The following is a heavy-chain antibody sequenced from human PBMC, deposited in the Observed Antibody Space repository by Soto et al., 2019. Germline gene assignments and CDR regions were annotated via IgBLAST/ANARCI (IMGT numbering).Heavy chain of an antibody. CDR1: GYTFTSYV. CDR2: ISAYNGNT. Sequence: ASLKVSRKDSGYTFTSYVISWVRLTPGQGLEWMGWISAYNGNTNYAQNLQGRVTMTTDTSTSTAYMELRSLRSDDTAGYYCARGRDGDNLDYWGQGTLVTVSS. CDR3: ARGRDGDNLDY. J-gene: IGHJ4*02. V-gene: IGHV1-18*01.